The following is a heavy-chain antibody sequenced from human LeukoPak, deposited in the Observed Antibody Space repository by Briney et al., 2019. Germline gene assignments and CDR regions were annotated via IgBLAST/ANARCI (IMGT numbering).Heavy chain of an antibody. CDR1: GGSFSGYY. V-gene: IGHV4-34*01. Sequence: RASETLSLTCAVYGGSFSGYYWSWIRQPPGKGLEWIGEINHSGSTNYNPSLKSRVTISVDTSKNQFSLKLSSVTAADTAVYYCARHRKFRWFGDLGSWFDPWGQGTLVTVSS. CDR3: ARHRKFRWFGDLGSWFDP. D-gene: IGHD3-10*01. J-gene: IGHJ5*02. CDR2: INHSGST.